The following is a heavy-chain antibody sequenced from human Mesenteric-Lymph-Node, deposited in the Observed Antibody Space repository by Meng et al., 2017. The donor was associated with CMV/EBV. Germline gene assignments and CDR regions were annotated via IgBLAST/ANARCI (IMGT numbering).Heavy chain of an antibody. J-gene: IGHJ4*02. CDR3: ARATVLNGFGELLYPIDY. Sequence: FTSYAIHWVSQAPGQRLEWMGWINAGIGNTKYSQKFQGRVTITRDTSASTAYMELSSLRSEDTAVYYCARATVLNGFGELLYPIDYWGQGTLVTVSS. V-gene: IGHV1-3*01. CDR1: FTSYA. D-gene: IGHD3-10*01. CDR2: INAGIGNT.